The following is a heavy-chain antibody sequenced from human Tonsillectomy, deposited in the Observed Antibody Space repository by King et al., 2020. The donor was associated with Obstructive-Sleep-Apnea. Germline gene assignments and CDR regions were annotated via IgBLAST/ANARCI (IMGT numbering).Heavy chain of an antibody. CDR3: ATHYYGSGN. D-gene: IGHD3-10*01. Sequence: VQLVESGGGLVQPGGSLRLSCAASGFTFSSYWTSWVRQAPGKGLEWVANIKQDGSEKYYVDSVKGRFTISRDNAKNSLYLQMNSLRAEDTAVYYCATHYYGSGNWGQGTLVTVSS. CDR1: GFTFSSYW. J-gene: IGHJ4*02. V-gene: IGHV3-7*03. CDR2: IKQDGSEK.